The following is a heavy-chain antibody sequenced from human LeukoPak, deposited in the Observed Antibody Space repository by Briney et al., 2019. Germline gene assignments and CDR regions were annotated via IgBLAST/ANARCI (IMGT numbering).Heavy chain of an antibody. D-gene: IGHD2-2*02. CDR2: ISSSSSYI. V-gene: IGHV3-21*01. J-gene: IGHJ6*02. Sequence: TGGSLRLSCAASGFTFSSYSMTWVRQAPGKGLEWVSSISSSSSYIYYADSVKGRFTISRDNAKNSLYLQMNSLRAEDTAVYYCARGGYCSSTSCYKSYYYGMDVWGQGTTVTVSS. CDR1: GFTFSSYS. CDR3: ARGGYCSSTSCYKSYYYGMDV.